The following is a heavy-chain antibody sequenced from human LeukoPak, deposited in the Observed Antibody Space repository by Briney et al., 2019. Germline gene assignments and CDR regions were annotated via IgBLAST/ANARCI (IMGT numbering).Heavy chain of an antibody. CDR2: ISPNSGTT. J-gene: IGHJ5*02. CDR3: ARGSNLLLWFGAIGS. Sequence: GGSLRLTCAASGFTFSDYYMQWIRQAPGKGLEWVSYISPNSGTTYYTASVKGRFTLSRDNAKNSLSLQMDSLRSDDTAMYYCARGSNLLLWFGAIGSWGLGTLVTVSS. V-gene: IGHV3-11*01. CDR1: GFTFSDYY. D-gene: IGHD3-10*01.